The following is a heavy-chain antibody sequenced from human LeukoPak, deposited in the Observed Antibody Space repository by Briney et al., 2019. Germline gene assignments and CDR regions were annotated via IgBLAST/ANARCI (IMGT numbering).Heavy chain of an antibody. D-gene: IGHD1-26*01. V-gene: IGHV3-73*01. J-gene: IGHJ3*02. CDR1: GFTFSGSA. CDR3: TRLIGPTTGAFDI. Sequence: GGSLRLSCAASGFTFSGSAMHWVRQASGKGLEWVGRIRSKANSYATAYAASVKGRFTISRDDSKNTAYLQMNSLKTEVTAVYYCTRLIGPTTGAFDIWGQGTMVTVSS. CDR2: IRSKANSYAT.